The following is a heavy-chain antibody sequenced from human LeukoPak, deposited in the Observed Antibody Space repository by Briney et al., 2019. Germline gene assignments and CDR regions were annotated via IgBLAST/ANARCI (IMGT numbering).Heavy chain of an antibody. Sequence: ASVKVSCKVSGYTLTELSMHWVRQAPGKGLEWMGGFYPEDGETIYAQKFQGRVTMTEDTSTDTAYMELSSLRSEDTAVYYCATDPVQGGDFWSGYPRMDVWGQGTTVTVSS. CDR3: ATDPVQGGDFWSGYPRMDV. CDR1: GYTLTELS. V-gene: IGHV1-24*01. CDR2: FYPEDGET. J-gene: IGHJ6*02. D-gene: IGHD3-3*01.